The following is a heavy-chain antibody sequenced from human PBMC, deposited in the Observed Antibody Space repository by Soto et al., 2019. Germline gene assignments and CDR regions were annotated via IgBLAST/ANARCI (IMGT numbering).Heavy chain of an antibody. CDR3: ARAHLNIVATLLDALAI. CDR1: GFSFTSYW. CDR2: IYPGDSDT. J-gene: IGHJ3*02. Sequence: PGESLKISCKGSGFSFTSYWIGWVRQMPGKGLEWMGIIYPGDSDTRYSPSFQGQVTISADKSISTAYLQWSSLKASDTAMYYCARAHLNIVATLLDALAIPAQGTIVTVSS. D-gene: IGHD5-12*01. V-gene: IGHV5-51*01.